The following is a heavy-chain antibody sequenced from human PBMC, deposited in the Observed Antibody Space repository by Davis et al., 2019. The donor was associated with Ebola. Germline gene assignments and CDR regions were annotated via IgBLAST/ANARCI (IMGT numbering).Heavy chain of an antibody. Sequence: ASVKVSCKSSGYTFTSYGLVWVRQAPGLGLEWMGWISGFNTNTNFAQKFQGRVTVSKDTSTDTAYMDLRSLTSDDTAIYYCARAPNYDVLIGTSSYYFDYWGQGTLVTVSP. V-gene: IGHV1-18*04. D-gene: IGHD3-9*01. CDR2: ISGFNTNT. CDR3: ARAPNYDVLIGTSSYYFDY. J-gene: IGHJ4*02. CDR1: GYTFTSYG.